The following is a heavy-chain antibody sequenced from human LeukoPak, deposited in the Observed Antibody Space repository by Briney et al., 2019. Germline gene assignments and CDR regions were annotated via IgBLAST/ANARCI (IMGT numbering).Heavy chain of an antibody. Sequence: SETLSLTCTVSGGSISSSSYYWSWIRQPPGKGLEWIGYIYYSGSTYYNPSLKSRVTISVDTSKNQFSLKLSSVTAADTAVYYCARARDGYNLRLDYWGQGTLVTVSS. D-gene: IGHD5-24*01. J-gene: IGHJ4*02. CDR3: ARARDGYNLRLDY. CDR1: GGSISSSSYY. CDR2: IYYSGST. V-gene: IGHV4-30-4*01.